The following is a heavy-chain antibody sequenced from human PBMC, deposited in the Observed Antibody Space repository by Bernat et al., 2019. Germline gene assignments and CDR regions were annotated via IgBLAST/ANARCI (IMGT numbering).Heavy chain of an antibody. Sequence: QVQLVQSGAEEKKPGASVKVSCKASGYTFTSYAMHWVRQAPGQRLEWMGWINAGNGNTKYSQKFQGRVTITRDTSASTAYMELSSLRSEDTAVYYCARDLSRILWFGELSFPRGMDVWGQGTTVTVSS. CDR1: GYTFTSYA. J-gene: IGHJ6*02. CDR2: INAGNGNT. D-gene: IGHD3-10*01. CDR3: ARDLSRILWFGELSFPRGMDV. V-gene: IGHV1-3*05.